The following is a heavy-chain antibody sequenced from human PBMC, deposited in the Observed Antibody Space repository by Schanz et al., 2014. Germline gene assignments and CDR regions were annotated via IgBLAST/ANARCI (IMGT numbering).Heavy chain of an antibody. J-gene: IGHJ4*02. CDR2: MSYDGSIK. CDR3: AKQIHYDILTVTRN. V-gene: IGHV3-23*05. D-gene: IGHD3-9*01. Sequence: EVQLVESGGGLVQPGGSLRLSCAASGFTFSSYAMSWVRQAPGKGLEWVAAMSYDGSIKYYGDSVKGRFSISRDYSKNTLYLQMNSLRAEDTAVYYCAKQIHYDILTVTRNWGQGTLVTVSS. CDR1: GFTFSSYA.